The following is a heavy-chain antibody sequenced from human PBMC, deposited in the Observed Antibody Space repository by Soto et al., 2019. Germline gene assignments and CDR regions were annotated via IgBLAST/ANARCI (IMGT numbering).Heavy chain of an antibody. D-gene: IGHD3-22*01. CDR1: GFTFSSYA. V-gene: IGHV3-30-3*01. J-gene: IGHJ3*02. CDR3: ARVLVFDYYDSSGYDAFDI. CDR2: ISYDGSNK. Sequence: QVQLVESGGGVVQPGRSLRLSCAASGFTFSSYAMHWVRQAPGKGLEWVAVISYDGSNKYYADSVKGRFTISRDNSKNPLYREMNSLSGEETAVYDCARVLVFDYYDSSGYDAFDIWGQGTMVTVSS.